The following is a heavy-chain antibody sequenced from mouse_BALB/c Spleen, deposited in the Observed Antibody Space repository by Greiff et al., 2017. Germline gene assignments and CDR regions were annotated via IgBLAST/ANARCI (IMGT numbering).Heavy chain of an antibody. CDR2: ISSGGST. CDR3: AREKVYYDYDGSSFDY. CDR1: GFTFSSYA. Sequence: EVQRVESGGGLVKPGGSLKLSCAASGFTFSSYAMSWVRQTPEKRLEWVASISSGGSTYYPDSVKGRFTISRDNARNILYLQMSSLRSEDTAMYYCAREKVYYDYDGSSFDYWGQGTTLTVSS. V-gene: IGHV5-6-5*01. J-gene: IGHJ2*01. D-gene: IGHD2-4*01.